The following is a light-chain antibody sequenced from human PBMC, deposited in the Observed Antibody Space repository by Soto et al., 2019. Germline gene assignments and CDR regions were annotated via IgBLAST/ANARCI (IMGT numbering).Light chain of an antibody. CDR2: DAS. J-gene: IGKJ1*01. V-gene: IGKV1-5*01. CDR3: QHMRT. CDR1: QNINNW. Sequence: DIQMAPSSSPPSASIGGRGTITCRASQNINNWIAWYQQKPGKAPKFLIYDASTLESGVPSRFSGSGFGTEFSLTISSLQPDDFGSYYCQHMRTFGQGTKVDIK.